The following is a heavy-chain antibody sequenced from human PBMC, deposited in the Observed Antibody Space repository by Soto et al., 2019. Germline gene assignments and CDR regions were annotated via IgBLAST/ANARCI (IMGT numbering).Heavy chain of an antibody. Sequence: SVKVSCKASGGTFSSYAISWVRQAPGQGLEWMGGIIPIFGTANYAQKFQGRVTITADESTSTAYMELSSLRSDDTAVYYCARGSGSGSYYGMDVWGQGTTVTVSS. V-gene: IGHV1-69*13. CDR1: GGTFSSYA. J-gene: IGHJ6*02. CDR3: ARGSGSGSYYGMDV. D-gene: IGHD3-10*01. CDR2: IIPIFGTA.